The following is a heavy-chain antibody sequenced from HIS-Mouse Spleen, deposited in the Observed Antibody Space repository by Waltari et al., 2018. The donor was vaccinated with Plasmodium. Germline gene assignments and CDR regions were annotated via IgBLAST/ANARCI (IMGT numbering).Heavy chain of an antibody. CDR1: GFSLSTGGMC. CDR2: RDWDEDK. CDR3: ARHKKRGQLVRGYFDY. Sequence: QVTLRESGPALVKPTQTLTLTCTFSGFSLSTGGMCVSWIRQPPGKALAWLARRDWDEDKYYSTSLKTRLTISKDTSKNQVVLTMTNMDPVDTATYYCARHKKRGQLVRGYFDYWGQGTLVTVSS. D-gene: IGHD6-6*01. J-gene: IGHJ4*02. V-gene: IGHV2-70*15.